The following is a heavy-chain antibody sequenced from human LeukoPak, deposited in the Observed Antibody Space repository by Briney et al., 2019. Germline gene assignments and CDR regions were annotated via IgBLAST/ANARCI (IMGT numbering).Heavy chain of an antibody. CDR3: ARDGYSYGLCFDY. Sequence: WASVKVSCKASGYTVTSYGISWVRQAPGHGLEWMGWINPNSGGTNYAQKFQGRVTMTRDTSISTAYMELSRLRSDDTAVYYCARDGYSYGLCFDYWGQGTLVTVSS. V-gene: IGHV1-2*02. J-gene: IGHJ4*02. CDR1: GYTVTSYG. CDR2: INPNSGGT. D-gene: IGHD5-18*01.